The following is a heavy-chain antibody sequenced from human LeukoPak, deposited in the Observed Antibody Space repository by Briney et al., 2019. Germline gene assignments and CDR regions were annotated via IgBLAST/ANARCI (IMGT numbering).Heavy chain of an antibody. J-gene: IGHJ1*01. CDR3: ARLKYYYDSSGYRAEYFQH. CDR1: GGFLSRYY. D-gene: IGHD3-22*01. Sequence: SETLSLTRTVSGGFLSRYYWCWMRQPPAKGLEWVGYIYYSGSTNYNPSLKSRVSISLYTSKNQFFLMLHSVTAADTAVYYCARLKYYYDSSGYRAEYFQHWGQGTLVTVSS. CDR2: IYYSGST. V-gene: IGHV4-59*01.